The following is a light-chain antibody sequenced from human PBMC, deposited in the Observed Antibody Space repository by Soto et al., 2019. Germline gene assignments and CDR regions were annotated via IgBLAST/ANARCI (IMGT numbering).Light chain of an antibody. V-gene: IGLV1-40*01. CDR2: GNS. CDR3: QSYDSSLSGGV. CDR1: NSNIGAGYD. J-gene: IGLJ3*02. Sequence: QPVLTQPPSVSGAPGQRVTISCTGYNSNIGAGYDVHWYQQLPGTAPKLLIYGNSNRPSGVPDRFSASKSGTSASLAITGLQAEDEADYYSQSYDSSLSGGVFGGGTKLTVL.